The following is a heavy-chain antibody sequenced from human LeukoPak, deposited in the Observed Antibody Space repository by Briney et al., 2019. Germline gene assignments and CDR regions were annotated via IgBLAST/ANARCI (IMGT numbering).Heavy chain of an antibody. D-gene: IGHD1-26*01. Sequence: PSETLSLTCTVSGGSISGYYWSWIRQPAGKGLEWIGRIYTSGSTNYNPSLKSRVTMSVDTSKNQFSLNLSSVTAADTAVYYCARAGIVGATTSAGWFDPWGQGTLVTVSS. V-gene: IGHV4-4*07. CDR3: ARAGIVGATTSAGWFDP. J-gene: IGHJ5*02. CDR2: IYTSGST. CDR1: GGSISGYY.